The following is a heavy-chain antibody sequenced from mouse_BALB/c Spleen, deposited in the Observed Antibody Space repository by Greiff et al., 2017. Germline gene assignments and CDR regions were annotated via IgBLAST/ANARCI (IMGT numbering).Heavy chain of an antibody. CDR1: GFTFSSYA. Sequence: EVKLVESGGGLVKPGGSLKLSCAASGFTFSSYAMSWVRQTPEKRLEWVATISSGGSYTYYPDSVKGRFTISRDNAKNNLYLQMSSLKSEDTAMYYCARGLGFAYWGQGTLVTVSA. J-gene: IGHJ3*01. CDR2: ISSGGSYT. V-gene: IGHV5-6-4*01. CDR3: ARGLGFAY.